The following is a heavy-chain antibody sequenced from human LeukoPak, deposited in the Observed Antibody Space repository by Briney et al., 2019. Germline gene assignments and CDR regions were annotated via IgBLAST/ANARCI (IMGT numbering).Heavy chain of an antibody. Sequence: AGGSLRLSCAASGFTFSSNWMSWVRQAPGKGLEWVANTKGDESEQYTLDSVKGRFTVSRDYAKSSMSLQMNSLRAEDTAVYYCVRDGRSGWHFDYWGQGILVTVPS. J-gene: IGHJ4*02. V-gene: IGHV3-7*01. CDR2: TKGDESEQ. D-gene: IGHD6-19*01. CDR3: VRDGRSGWHFDY. CDR1: GFTFSSNW.